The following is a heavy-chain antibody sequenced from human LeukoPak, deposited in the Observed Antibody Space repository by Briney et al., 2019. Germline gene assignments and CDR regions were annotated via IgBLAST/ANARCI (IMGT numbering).Heavy chain of an antibody. CDR2: ISGSRT. D-gene: IGHD1-1*01. V-gene: IGHV3-23*01. CDR1: GFTLNSYG. CDR3: SKDLRIGTLGYFDY. Sequence: GGSLRLSCAASGFTLNSYGMSWVRQAPGKGLEWVSSISGSRTYYADSVKGRFTIFRDNSKNTLYLQMSSLRAEDTAVYYCSKDLRIGTLGYFDYWGQGTLVSVSS. J-gene: IGHJ4*02.